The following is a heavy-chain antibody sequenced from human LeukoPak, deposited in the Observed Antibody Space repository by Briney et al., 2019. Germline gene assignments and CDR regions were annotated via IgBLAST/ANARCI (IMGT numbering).Heavy chain of an antibody. D-gene: IGHD1-26*01. Sequence: SETLSLTCAVSGGSLSGYYWSWIRQPPGKGLEWIGDINHSGGTSYSPSLKSRATISVDTSKNQFSLNLNSVSAADTAVYSCARFSDSEPIDSWGQGTLVTVSS. J-gene: IGHJ4*02. CDR1: GGSLSGYY. CDR3: ARFSDSEPIDS. V-gene: IGHV4-34*01. CDR2: INHSGGT.